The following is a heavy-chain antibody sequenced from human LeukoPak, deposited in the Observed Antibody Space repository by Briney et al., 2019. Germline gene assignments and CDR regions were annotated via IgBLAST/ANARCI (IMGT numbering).Heavy chain of an antibody. D-gene: IGHD3-3*01. V-gene: IGHV3-23*01. CDR1: GFNFSRYV. CDR2: LSGSGDTT. Sequence: PGGSLRLSCAASGFNFSRYVMNWVRQAPGKGLEWVSALSGSGDTTYYADSVKGRFTISRDNSKNTLYLQMHSLRAEDTAVYYCAKDEAYYDFWSSGRFYYYMDVWGKGTTVTVSS. J-gene: IGHJ6*03. CDR3: AKDEAYYDFWSSGRFYYYMDV.